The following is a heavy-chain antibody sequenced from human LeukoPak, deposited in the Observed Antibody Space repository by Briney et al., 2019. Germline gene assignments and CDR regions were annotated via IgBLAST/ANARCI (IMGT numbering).Heavy chain of an antibody. CDR2: ISGSGGST. CDR3: AKNKAVTMVRGVMYYFDY. CDR1: GFTFSSYA. V-gene: IGHV3-23*01. Sequence: GGSLRLSCAAPGFTFSSYAMSWVRQAPGKGLEWVSAISGSGGSTYYADSVKGRFTISRDNSKNTLYLQMNSLRAEDTAVYYCAKNKAVTMVRGVMYYFDYWGQGTLVTVSS. J-gene: IGHJ4*02. D-gene: IGHD3-10*01.